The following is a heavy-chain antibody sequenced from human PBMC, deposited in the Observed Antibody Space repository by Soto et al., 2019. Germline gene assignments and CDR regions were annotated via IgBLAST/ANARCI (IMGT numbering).Heavy chain of an antibody. CDR2: IYNSGIT. D-gene: IGHD3-10*01. CDR1: GGSISTYY. J-gene: IGHJ6*02. Sequence: QVQLQESDPGLVKPSETLSLTCTVSGGSISTYYWSWIRRPPGKGLEWIGYIYNSGITHSNPSLQSRVTISVDTSKNQFSLKLSSVTAADTAIYYCARARITMVREVIKYNMDVWGQGTTVIVSS. V-gene: IGHV4-59*01. CDR3: ARARITMVREVIKYNMDV.